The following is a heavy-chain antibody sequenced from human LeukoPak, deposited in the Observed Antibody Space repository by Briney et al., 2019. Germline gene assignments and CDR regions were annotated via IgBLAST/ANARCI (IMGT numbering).Heavy chain of an antibody. CDR3: ARAPYDSSGYYVY. D-gene: IGHD3-22*01. Sequence: ASVKVSCKASGYTFTSHGISWVRQAPGQGPEWMGWINTNTGNPTYAQGFTGRFVFSLDTSVSTAFLQITSLKAEDTAVYYCARAPYDSSGYYVYWGQGALVTVSS. CDR1: GYTFTSHG. CDR2: INTNTGNP. V-gene: IGHV7-4-1*02. J-gene: IGHJ4*02.